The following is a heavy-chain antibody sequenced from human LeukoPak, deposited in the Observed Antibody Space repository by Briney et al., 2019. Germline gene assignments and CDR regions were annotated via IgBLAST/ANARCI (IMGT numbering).Heavy chain of an antibody. CDR2: IYTSGSS. Sequence: SQTLSLTCTVSGGSISSGTYYWSWIRQPAGKGLEWIGRIYTSGSSNYNPSPKSRVTISVDTSKNQFSLKLSSVTAADTAVYYCAREQKLRFNYNYGQPPTQRSGAFDIWGQGTMVTVSS. CDR3: AREQKLRFNYNYGQPPTQRSGAFDI. D-gene: IGHD5-18*01. V-gene: IGHV4-61*02. CDR1: GGSISSGTYY. J-gene: IGHJ3*02.